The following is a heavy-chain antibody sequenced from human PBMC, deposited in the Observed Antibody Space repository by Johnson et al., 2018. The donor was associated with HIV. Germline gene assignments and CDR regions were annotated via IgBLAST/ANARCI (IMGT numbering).Heavy chain of an antibody. CDR2: IRYDGSNK. CDR1: GIIFSHYG. CDR3: ARDEGLDYGASLGAFDI. D-gene: IGHD4-17*01. Sequence: QVQLVESGGGVVQPGRSLRLSCAVSGIIFSHYGMHWVRQAPGKGLEWVAFIRYDGSNKNYADSVKGRFTISRDNSKNTLYLQMNSLRAEDTAVYYCARDEGLDYGASLGAFDIWGQGTMVTVSS. V-gene: IGHV3-33*08. J-gene: IGHJ3*02.